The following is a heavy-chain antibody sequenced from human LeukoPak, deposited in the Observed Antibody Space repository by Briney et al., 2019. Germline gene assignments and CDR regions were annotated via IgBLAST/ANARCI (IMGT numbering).Heavy chain of an antibody. CDR3: ARGRVSSSFGPIDY. CDR1: GGSFSGYY. Sequence: SETLSLTCAVYGGSFSGYYWSWIRQPPGKGLEWIGEINHSGSTNYNPSLKSRVTISVDTSKNQFSLKLCSVTAADTAVYYCARGRVSSSFGPIDYWGQGTLVTVSS. D-gene: IGHD6-13*01. J-gene: IGHJ4*02. V-gene: IGHV4-34*01. CDR2: INHSGST.